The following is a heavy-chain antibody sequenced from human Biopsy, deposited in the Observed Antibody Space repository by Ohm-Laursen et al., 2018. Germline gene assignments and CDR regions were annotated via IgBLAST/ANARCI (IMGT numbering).Heavy chain of an antibody. CDR1: GYTLTELS. CDR2: FDREERKT. D-gene: IGHD3-10*01. CDR3: ATGPYYDTRFYYNVRPFDF. Sequence: ASVKVSCKVSGYTLTELSIHWVRQTGGKGLEWMGGFDREERKTVYAEKFQGRVTMTEDTSTDTVYMEVTSLRSDDTAVYYCATGPYYDTRFYYNVRPFDFWGQGTRVTVSA. J-gene: IGHJ4*02. V-gene: IGHV1-24*01.